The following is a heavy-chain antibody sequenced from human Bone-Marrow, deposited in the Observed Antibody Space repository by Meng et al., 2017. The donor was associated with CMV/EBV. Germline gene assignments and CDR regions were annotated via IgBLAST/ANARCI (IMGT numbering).Heavy chain of an antibody. D-gene: IGHD6-6*01. CDR3: ASSSSSGRGGAIYYYYGMDV. CDR1: GATFSSYT. J-gene: IGHJ6*02. V-gene: IGHV1-69*02. Sequence: SVKVSCKASGATFSSYTISWVRQAPGQGLEWMGRIIPILGIANYAQKFQGRVTITADKSTSTAYMELGSLRSEDTAVYYCASSSSSGRGGAIYYYYGMDVWGQGTTVTVSS. CDR2: IIPILGIA.